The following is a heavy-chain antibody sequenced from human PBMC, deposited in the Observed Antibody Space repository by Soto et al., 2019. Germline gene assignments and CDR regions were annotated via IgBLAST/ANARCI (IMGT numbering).Heavy chain of an antibody. CDR2: IYYSGST. Sequence: SETLSLTCTVSGGSISSSSYYWGWIRQPPGKGLEWIGSIYYSGSTYYNPSLKSRVTISVDTSKNQSSLKLSSVTAADTAVYYCASGQPASGYDYDAKIDYWGQGTLVTVS. CDR3: ASGQPASGYDYDAKIDY. CDR1: GGSISSSSYY. J-gene: IGHJ4*02. V-gene: IGHV4-39*01. D-gene: IGHD5-12*01.